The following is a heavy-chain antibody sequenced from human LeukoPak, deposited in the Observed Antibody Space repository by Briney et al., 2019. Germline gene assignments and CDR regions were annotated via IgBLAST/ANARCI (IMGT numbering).Heavy chain of an antibody. D-gene: IGHD6-19*01. J-gene: IGHJ4*02. V-gene: IGHV4-59*01. CDR3: ARHRSILQQWLGLDY. Sequence: SETLSLTCTVSGGSISSYYWSWIRQPPGKGLERIGHIYYSGSTNYNPSLKSRVTVSVDTSKNQFSLKLSSVTAADTAVYYCARHRSILQQWLGLDYWGQGTLVTVSS. CDR2: IYYSGST. CDR1: GGSISSYY.